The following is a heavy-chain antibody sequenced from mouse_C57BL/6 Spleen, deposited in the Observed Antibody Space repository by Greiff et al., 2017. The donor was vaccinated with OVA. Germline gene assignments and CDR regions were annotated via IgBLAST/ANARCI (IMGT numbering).Heavy chain of an antibody. CDR1: GFSLTSYG. Sequence: QVQLKESGPGLVQPSQSLSITCTVSGFSLTSYGVHWVRPSPGKGLEWLGVIWRGGSTDYTAAFMSRLSITKDNSKIQVFFKMNSLQADDTAIYYCAKPSLVYYYAMDYWGQGTSVTVSS. V-gene: IGHV2-5*01. CDR2: IWRGGST. CDR3: AKPSLVYYYAMDY. J-gene: IGHJ4*01.